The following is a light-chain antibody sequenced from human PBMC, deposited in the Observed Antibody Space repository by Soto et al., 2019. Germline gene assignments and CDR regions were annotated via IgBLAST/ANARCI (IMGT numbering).Light chain of an antibody. CDR1: QSISTW. CDR3: QQYDSFPWT. Sequence: DIRMIQSPSTLSAFVGDRVTITCRASQSISTWLAWYQQKPGKAPNVLIYKASNLESGVPSRFSGSGSGTEFTLTISSLQPDHFASYYCQQYDSFPWTLGQGTKVDIK. J-gene: IGKJ1*01. V-gene: IGKV1-5*03. CDR2: KAS.